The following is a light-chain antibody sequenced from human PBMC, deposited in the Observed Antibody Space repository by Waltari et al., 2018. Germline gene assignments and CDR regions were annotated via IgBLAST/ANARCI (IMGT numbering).Light chain of an antibody. CDR3: TSYTASSTLV. CDR1: SSDVGGYNF. CDR2: EVR. V-gene: IGLV2-14*01. J-gene: IGLJ3*02. Sequence: QSALIQPASVSGSPGQSITISCTGTSSDVGGYNFLSWYQHHPGKAPKLLIYEVRGRPSGVSSRFFGSKTGNRASLTISGLLPEDEADYFCTSYTASSTLVFGGGTKVTVL.